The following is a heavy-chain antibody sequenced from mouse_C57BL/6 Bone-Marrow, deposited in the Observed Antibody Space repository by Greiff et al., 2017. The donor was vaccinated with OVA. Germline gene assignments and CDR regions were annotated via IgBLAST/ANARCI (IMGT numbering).Heavy chain of an antibody. CDR3: ARGNYGNYLYYAMDY. J-gene: IGHJ4*01. D-gene: IGHD2-1*01. CDR1: GYTFTSYW. V-gene: IGHV1-64*01. Sequence: QVHVKQPGAELVKPGASVKLSCKASGYTFTSYWMHWVKQRPGQGLEWIGMIHPNSGSTNYNEKFKSKATLTVDKSSSTAYMQLSSLTSEDSAVYYCARGNYGNYLYYAMDYWGQGTSVTVSS. CDR2: IHPNSGST.